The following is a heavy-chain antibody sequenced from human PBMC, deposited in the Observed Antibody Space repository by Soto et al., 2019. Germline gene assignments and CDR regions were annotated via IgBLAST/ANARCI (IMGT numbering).Heavy chain of an antibody. D-gene: IGHD3-3*01. J-gene: IGHJ3*02. Sequence: GGSLRLSCAASGFTFSSYAMSWVRQAPGKGLEWVAVISGSGGSTYYADSVKGRFTISRDNSKNTLYLQMNSLRAEDTAVYYCARDFSDFWGAFDIWGQGTMVTVSS. CDR1: GFTFSSYA. V-gene: IGHV3-23*01. CDR3: ARDFSDFWGAFDI. CDR2: ISGSGGST.